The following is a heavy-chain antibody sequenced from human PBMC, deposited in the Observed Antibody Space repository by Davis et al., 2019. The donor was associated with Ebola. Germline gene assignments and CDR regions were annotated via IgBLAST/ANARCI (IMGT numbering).Heavy chain of an antibody. V-gene: IGHV1-18*01. J-gene: IGHJ6*04. CDR2: ISADSGNA. CDR3: ARVGYFLLYGMDV. CDR1: GYTFSDYG. Sequence: AASVKVSCKTSGYTFSDYGIGWVRQAPGHGLEWMGWISADSGNANYAQKFQGRFTMTTDTSTSTAYMDLWSLRSDDTAVYYCARVGYFLLYGMDVWGKGTTVTVSS. D-gene: IGHD3-22*01.